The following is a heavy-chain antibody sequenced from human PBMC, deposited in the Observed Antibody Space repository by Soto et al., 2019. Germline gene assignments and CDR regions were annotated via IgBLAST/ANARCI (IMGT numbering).Heavy chain of an antibody. J-gene: IGHJ4*02. D-gene: IGHD4-4*01. V-gene: IGHV1-69*08. CDR2: IIPFANIA. CDR1: GGSFSSYK. CDR3: SRETAVTIVAICMDY. Sequence: QVQLVQSGAEVKKPGSSVKVSCKTSGGSFSSYKYNWVRQAPGPWLEWMGRIIPFANIASYGQAFQYSVTISTDTSSSTVYMELRSLTSADTAQKYCSRETAVTIVAICMDYWGQGALVTVSS.